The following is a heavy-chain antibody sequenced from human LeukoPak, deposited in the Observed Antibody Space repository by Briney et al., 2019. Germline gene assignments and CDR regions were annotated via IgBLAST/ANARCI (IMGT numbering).Heavy chain of an antibody. CDR3: ARRRMAGYYFDY. Sequence: SETLSLTCTVSGGSISSRSYYWGWIRQPPGKGLEWIGSIYYSGSTYYNPSLKSRVTISVDTSKNQFSLKLSSVTAADTAVYYCARRRMAGYYFDYWGQGTLVTVSS. CDR2: IYYSGST. J-gene: IGHJ4*02. V-gene: IGHV4-39*01. D-gene: IGHD5-24*01. CDR1: GGSISSRSYY.